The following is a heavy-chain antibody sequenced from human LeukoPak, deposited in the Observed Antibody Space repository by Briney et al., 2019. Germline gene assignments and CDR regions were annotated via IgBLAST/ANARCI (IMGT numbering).Heavy chain of an antibody. Sequence: SETLSLTCAVYGGSFSGYYWSWIRQSPGKGLEWIGEINHSGSTNYNPSLKSRVTISVDTPKNQFSLKLSSVTAADTAVYYCARAPLLFYWGQGTLVTVSS. CDR2: INHSGST. V-gene: IGHV4-34*01. D-gene: IGHD3-10*01. CDR3: ARAPLLFY. J-gene: IGHJ4*02. CDR1: GGSFSGYY.